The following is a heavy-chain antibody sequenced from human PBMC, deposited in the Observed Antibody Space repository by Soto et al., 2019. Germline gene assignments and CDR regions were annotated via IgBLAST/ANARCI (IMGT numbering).Heavy chain of an antibody. CDR3: ARDAVAARNFYYFDY. CDR1: GGSISSYY. CDR2: IYYSGST. V-gene: IGHV4-59*01. J-gene: IGHJ4*02. D-gene: IGHD6-19*01. Sequence: PSETLSLTCTVSGGSISSYYWSWIRQPPGKGLEWIGYIYYSGSTNYNPSLKSRVTISVDTSKNQFSLKLSSVTAADTAVYYCARDAVAARNFYYFDYWGQGTLVTVSS.